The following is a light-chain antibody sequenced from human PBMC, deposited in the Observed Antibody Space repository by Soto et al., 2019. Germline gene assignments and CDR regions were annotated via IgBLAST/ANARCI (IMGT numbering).Light chain of an antibody. CDR1: QSVSSD. CDR2: GTS. CDR3: QHYNNWPRT. V-gene: IGKV3-15*01. Sequence: EIVMTQSPATLSVSPGERATLYCRASQSVSSDVAWYQQKPGQAPRLLISGTSTRATSIAARLSGSGSGTECTLTVSSLRAEDFAGYYCQHYNNWPRTFGQGTKVQI. J-gene: IGKJ1*01.